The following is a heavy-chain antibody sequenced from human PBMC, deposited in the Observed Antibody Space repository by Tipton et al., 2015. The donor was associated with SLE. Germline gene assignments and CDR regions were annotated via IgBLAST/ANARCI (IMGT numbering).Heavy chain of an antibody. Sequence: GSLRLSCAASGFTFSDYYMSWIRQAPGKGLEWVSYISSSSSYTNYADSVKGRFTISRDNSKNTLYLQMNSLRAEDTAVYYCASWSSRDQLLVDYWGQGTLVTVSS. D-gene: IGHD6-13*01. CDR1: GFTFSDYY. V-gene: IGHV3-11*06. CDR2: ISSSSSYT. J-gene: IGHJ4*02. CDR3: ASWSSRDQLLVDY.